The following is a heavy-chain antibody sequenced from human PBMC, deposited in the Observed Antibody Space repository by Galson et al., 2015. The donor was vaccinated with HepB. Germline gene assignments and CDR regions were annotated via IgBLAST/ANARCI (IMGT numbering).Heavy chain of an antibody. CDR3: ARATDYGDFYFDY. J-gene: IGHJ4*02. Sequence: LSLTCTVSGVSISSYYWSWIRQPPGKGLEWIGYIYYSGSANYNPSLKSRVTMSVDTSRNQFSLKLSSVTAADTAVYYCARATDYGDFYFDYWGQGTLVTVSS. CDR1: GVSISSYY. V-gene: IGHV4-59*01. CDR2: IYYSGSA. D-gene: IGHD4-17*01.